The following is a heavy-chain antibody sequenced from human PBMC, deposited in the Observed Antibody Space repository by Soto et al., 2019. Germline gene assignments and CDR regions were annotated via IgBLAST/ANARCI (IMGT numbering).Heavy chain of an antibody. J-gene: IGHJ1*01. V-gene: IGHV4-34*02. CDR1: EGSLTGYY. Sequence: HVRLQQWGAGLLRPSGTLSLTCNVSEGSLTGYYWAWIRQPPGHGLQWIGEIFESGVTYYNPSLKPRVTRSIETSKNQFSLRLTSVTAAATAVYYCANRFRGYSFGNDWGQGILVTVSS. CDR3: ANRFRGYSFGND. CDR2: IFESGVT. D-gene: IGHD5-18*01.